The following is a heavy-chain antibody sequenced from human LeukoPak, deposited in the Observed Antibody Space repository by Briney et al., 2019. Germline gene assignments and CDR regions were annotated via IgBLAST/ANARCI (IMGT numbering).Heavy chain of an antibody. J-gene: IGHJ1*01. CDR2: VSAYNGNR. CDR1: GYTFTSYD. Sequence: ASVKVSCKASGYTFTSYDITWVRQAPGQGLEWMGWVSAYNGNRNYAQKFQGRVTMTTDTSTSTAYMELKSLSSDDTAVYYCAKTSYCSSTSCFEYFPQWGQGTLVTVSS. V-gene: IGHV1-18*01. CDR3: AKTSYCSSTSCFEYFPQ. D-gene: IGHD2-2*01.